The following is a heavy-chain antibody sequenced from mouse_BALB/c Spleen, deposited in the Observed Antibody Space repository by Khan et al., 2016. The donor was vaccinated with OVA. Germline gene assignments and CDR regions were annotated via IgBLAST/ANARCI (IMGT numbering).Heavy chain of an antibody. V-gene: IGHV1-20*02. CDR2: INPHIGEA. J-gene: IGHJ2*01. CDR1: GYSFTGYF. Sequence: MQLEESGPELVKPGASVKISCTASGYSFTGYFMNWVMQSHGKSLEWIGRINPHIGEAFYNQKFKGKATLTVDESSSTAHMELRSLASEDSAVYYCARKNGSDFDYWDQGTTLTVSS. CDR3: ARKNGSDFDY. D-gene: IGHD1-1*01.